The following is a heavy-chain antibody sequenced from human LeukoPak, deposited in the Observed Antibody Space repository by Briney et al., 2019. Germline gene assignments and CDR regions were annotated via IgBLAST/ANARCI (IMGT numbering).Heavy chain of an antibody. CDR1: GFSFAYYA. CDR2: MTANCDST. V-gene: IGHV3-43*02. CDR3: AKDIEAGTAGFSFDY. Sequence: GGSLRLSCAASGFSFAYYAMHWVRQAPGKGLEWVSLMTANCDSTYYADSVKGRFTISRDNNKTSLSLQMNSMRTEDTALYYCAKDIEAGTAGFSFDYWGQGTLVAVSS. J-gene: IGHJ4*02. D-gene: IGHD2-21*02.